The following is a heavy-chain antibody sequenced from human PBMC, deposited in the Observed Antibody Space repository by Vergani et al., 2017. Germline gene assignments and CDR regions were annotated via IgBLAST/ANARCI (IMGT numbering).Heavy chain of an antibody. J-gene: IGHJ4*02. D-gene: IGHD6-6*01. CDR2: ISWISGSI. CDR1: GFTFDDYA. V-gene: IGHV3-9*01. CDR3: AKDIRSSPYYFDY. Sequence: EVQLVESGGGLVQPGRSLRLSCAASGFTFDDYAMHWVRQAPGKGLEWVSGISWISGSIGYADSVKGRFTISRDNAKNSLYLQMNSLRAEDTALYYCAKDIRSSPYYFDYWGQGTLVTVSS.